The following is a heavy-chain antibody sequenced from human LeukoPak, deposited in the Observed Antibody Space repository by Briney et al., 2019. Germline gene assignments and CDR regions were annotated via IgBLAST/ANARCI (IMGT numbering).Heavy chain of an antibody. CDR2: ISDTGRDI. V-gene: IGHV3-21*04. J-gene: IGHJ4*02. Sequence: GGSLRLSCAGSGFAFESFTMTWVRQAPGKGLEWVSLISDTGRDINYADSVRGRFTISRDNTKNSLFLQMDSLKVEDTAIYYCAKGLFSAYDKYLDSWGQGTLVTVSS. CDR3: AKGLFSAYDKYLDS. D-gene: IGHD5-12*01. CDR1: GFAFESFT.